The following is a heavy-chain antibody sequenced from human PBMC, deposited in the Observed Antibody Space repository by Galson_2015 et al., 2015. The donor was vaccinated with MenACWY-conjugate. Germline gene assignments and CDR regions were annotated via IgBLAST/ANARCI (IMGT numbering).Heavy chain of an antibody. CDR3: ARARRWLRLGWGNFDY. Sequence: ETLSLTCAVYGGSFSGYYWSWIRQPPGKGLEWIGEINHSGSTNYNPSLKSRVTISVDTSKNQFSLKLSSVTAADTAVYYCARARRWLRLGWGNFDYWGQGTLVTVSS. CDR2: INHSGST. J-gene: IGHJ4*02. D-gene: IGHD5-12*01. CDR1: GGSFSGYY. V-gene: IGHV4-34*01.